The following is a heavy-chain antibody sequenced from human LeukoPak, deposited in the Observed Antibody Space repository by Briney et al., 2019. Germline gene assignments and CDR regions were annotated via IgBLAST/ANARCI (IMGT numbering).Heavy chain of an antibody. V-gene: IGHV4-59*01. Sequence: KPSETLSLTCAVYGGSFSGCYWSWIRQPPVKGLEWIRYIYSSGSTNYNPSLKSRITISVDTSKNQFSLKLSSVTAADTAVYYCARFAYCGGHCWYYFDYWGQGSLVTVSS. CDR2: IYSSGST. CDR1: GGSFSGCY. D-gene: IGHD2-21*02. CDR3: ARFAYCGGHCWYYFDY. J-gene: IGHJ4*02.